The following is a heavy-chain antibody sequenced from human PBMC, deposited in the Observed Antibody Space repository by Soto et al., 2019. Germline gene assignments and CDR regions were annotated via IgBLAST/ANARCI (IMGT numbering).Heavy chain of an antibody. CDR3: ARGGGALITIFWSGYYTAPYYYGMDV. V-gene: IGHV1-8*01. J-gene: IGHJ6*02. D-gene: IGHD3-3*01. CDR2: MNPNSGNT. CDR1: GYTFTSYD. Sequence: ASVKVSCKASGYTFTSYDINWVRQATGQGLEWMGWMNPNSGNTGYAQKFQGRVTMTRNTSISTAYMELSSLRSEDTAVYYCARGGGALITIFWSGYYTAPYYYGMDVWGQGTTVTVSS.